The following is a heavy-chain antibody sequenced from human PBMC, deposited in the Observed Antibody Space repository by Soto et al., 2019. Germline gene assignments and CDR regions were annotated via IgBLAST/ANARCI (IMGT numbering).Heavy chain of an antibody. CDR2: ISPMFGNA. Sequence: QVQLVQSGAEVKRPGSSVKVSCKASGGTFKNYAINWVRQAPGQGLEWMGDISPMFGNANYAQKFQGRVKITADDATATAYVELSSLRSDETALYYCAREVEVHTPVFGFWGQGSLVTVSS. J-gene: IGHJ4*02. CDR3: AREVEVHTPVFGF. D-gene: IGHD3-10*01. CDR1: GGTFKNYA. V-gene: IGHV1-69*01.